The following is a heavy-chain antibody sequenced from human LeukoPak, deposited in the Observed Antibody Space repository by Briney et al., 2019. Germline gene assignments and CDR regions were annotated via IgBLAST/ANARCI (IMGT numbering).Heavy chain of an antibody. CDR3: AKSKDISIWYYLDY. CDR1: GFTFDDYT. V-gene: IGHV3-43*01. Sequence: GGSLRLSCAASGFTFDDYTMHWVRQAPGKGLEWVSLISWDGGNTYYADSVKGRFTISRDNSKNSLFLQMTSLRTEDTALYYCAKSKDISIWYYLDYWGQGTLVIVSS. CDR2: ISWDGGNT. D-gene: IGHD6-13*01. J-gene: IGHJ4*02.